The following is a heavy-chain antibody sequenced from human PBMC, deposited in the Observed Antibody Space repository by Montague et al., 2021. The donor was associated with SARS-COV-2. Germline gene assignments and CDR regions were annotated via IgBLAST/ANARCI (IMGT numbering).Heavy chain of an antibody. D-gene: IGHD3-9*01. J-gene: IGHJ4*02. Sequence: TLSLTCTLYGGSISSGSYYWNWIRQPAGRGLEWIGRIYTSGSTNYNPSLKSRVTISVDTSKNQFSLKLSSVTAADTAVYYCARESLHLTGYYNDYFDYWGQGTLVTVSS. V-gene: IGHV4-61*02. CDR2: IYTSGST. CDR1: GGSISSGSYY. CDR3: ARESLHLTGYYNDYFDY.